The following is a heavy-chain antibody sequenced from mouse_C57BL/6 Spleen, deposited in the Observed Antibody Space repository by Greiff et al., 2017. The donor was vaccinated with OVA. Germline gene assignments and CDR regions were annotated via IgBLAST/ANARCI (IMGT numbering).Heavy chain of an antibody. CDR1: GYTFTDYY. Sequence: QVQLKESGAELVRPGASVKLSCKASGYTFTDYYINWVKQRPGQGLEWIARIYPGSGNTYYNEKFKGKATLTAEKSSSTAYMQLSSLTSEDSAVYFCARSHYGSSYDWFAYWGQGTLVTVSA. CDR2: IYPGSGNT. V-gene: IGHV1-76*01. D-gene: IGHD1-1*01. CDR3: ARSHYGSSYDWFAY. J-gene: IGHJ3*01.